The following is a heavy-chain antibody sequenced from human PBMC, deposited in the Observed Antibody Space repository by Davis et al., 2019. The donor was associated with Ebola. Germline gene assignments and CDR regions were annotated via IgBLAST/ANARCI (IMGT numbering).Heavy chain of an antibody. J-gene: IGHJ3*02. V-gene: IGHV3-23*01. CDR2: ISGSGGST. D-gene: IGHD3-22*01. Sequence: GGSLRLSCAASGFTFSSYAMSWVRQAPGKGLEWVSAISGSGGSTYYADSVKGRFTISRDNSKNTLYLQMNSLRAEDTAVYYCAKGTTAYYYDRSGYYSATGAFDIWGQGTMVTVSS. CDR1: GFTFSSYA. CDR3: AKGTTAYYYDRSGYYSATGAFDI.